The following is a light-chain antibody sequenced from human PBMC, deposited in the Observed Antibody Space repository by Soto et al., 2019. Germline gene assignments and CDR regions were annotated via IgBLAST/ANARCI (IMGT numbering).Light chain of an antibody. Sequence: QSVLTQPHSASGTPGQRVTISCSGSSSNIGSNTVNWYQQLPGTAPKLLIYSNNQRPSGVPDRFSGSKSGTSASLAISGLQYEDEADYYCAAWDDSLNGVVFGGGTKVTVL. J-gene: IGLJ2*01. CDR2: SNN. V-gene: IGLV1-44*01. CDR1: SSNIGSNT. CDR3: AAWDDSLNGVV.